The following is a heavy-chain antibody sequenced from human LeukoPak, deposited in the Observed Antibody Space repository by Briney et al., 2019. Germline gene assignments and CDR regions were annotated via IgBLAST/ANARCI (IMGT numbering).Heavy chain of an antibody. D-gene: IGHD6-19*01. CDR2: INPNSGAT. J-gene: IGHJ4*02. Sequence: GASVKVSCKTSGYTFTDYYIHWVRQAAGQGLEWGGWINPNSGATTYAQSFQGRVTVTRDTSISTASMDLTRLTSDDTAVYYCARADIAVAGWDFDCWGQGTLVTVS. CDR1: GYTFTDYY. CDR3: ARADIAVAGWDFDC. V-gene: IGHV1-2*02.